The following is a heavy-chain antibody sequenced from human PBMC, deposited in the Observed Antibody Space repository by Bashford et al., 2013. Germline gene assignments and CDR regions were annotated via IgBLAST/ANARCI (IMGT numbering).Heavy chain of an antibody. V-gene: IGHV1-18*01. CDR1: DYTFAKHG. CDR3: ARDIAFLGWLDDYYYYGMDV. Sequence: ASVKVSCKGSDYTFAKHGIGWVRQAPGLGLEWMGWISGNSGSTNYAQKFKGRVTMTTDTSTSTAYMELRSLRSDDTAVYYCARDIAFLGWLDDYYYYGMDVWGQGTTVTVSS. D-gene: IGHD5-24*01. CDR2: ISGNSGST. J-gene: IGHJ6*02.